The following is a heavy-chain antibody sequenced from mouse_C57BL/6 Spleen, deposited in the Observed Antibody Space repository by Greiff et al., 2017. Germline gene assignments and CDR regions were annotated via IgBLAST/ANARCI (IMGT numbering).Heavy chain of an antibody. D-gene: IGHD2-12*01. CDR2: INPSNGGT. CDR3: ARKRGSYYSPYAMDY. V-gene: IGHV1-53*01. CDR1: GYTFTSYW. Sequence: VQLQQSGTELVKPGASVKLSCKASGYTFTSYWMHWVKQRPGQGLEWIGNINPSNGGTNYNEKFKSKATLTVDKSSSTAYMQLSSLTSEDSAVYYCARKRGSYYSPYAMDYWGQGTSVTVSS. J-gene: IGHJ4*01.